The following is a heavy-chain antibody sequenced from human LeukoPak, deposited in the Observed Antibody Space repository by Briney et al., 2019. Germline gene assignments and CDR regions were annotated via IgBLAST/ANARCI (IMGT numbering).Heavy chain of an antibody. CDR3: TTDLLTVAGTDEVDFDY. CDR1: GFTFSNAW. D-gene: IGHD6-19*01. V-gene: IGHV3-15*01. J-gene: IGHJ4*02. Sequence: GGSLRLSCAASGFTFSNAWMRWVGQAPGKGLEWVGRIKSKTDGGTTDYAAPVKGRFTISRDDSKNTLYLQMNSLKTEDTAVYYCTTDLLTVAGTDEVDFDYWGQGTLVTVSS. CDR2: IKSKTDGGTT.